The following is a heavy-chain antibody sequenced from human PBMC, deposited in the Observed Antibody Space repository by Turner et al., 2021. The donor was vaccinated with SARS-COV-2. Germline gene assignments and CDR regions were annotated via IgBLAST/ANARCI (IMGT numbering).Heavy chain of an antibody. CDR1: GFTFSSYG. J-gene: IGHJ4*02. Sequence: QVQLVESGGGVVQPGGSLRLSCAASGFTFSSYGMHWVRQAPDKGLEWVAVTSYDGSNKYYADAVKGRFTISRDNSKNTLYLQMNSLRAEDTAVYYCAKQQGLYSNPMYYFDYWGQGTLVTVSS. CDR3: AKQQGLYSNPMYYFDY. D-gene: IGHD4-4*01. CDR2: TSYDGSNK. V-gene: IGHV3-30*18.